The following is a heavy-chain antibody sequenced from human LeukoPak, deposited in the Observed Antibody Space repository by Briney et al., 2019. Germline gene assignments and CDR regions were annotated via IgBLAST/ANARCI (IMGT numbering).Heavy chain of an antibody. CDR3: ARDDSGSYYDY. D-gene: IGHD1-26*01. Sequence: GGSLRLSCAASGFTFSTYWMSWVRQAPGKGLEWVANIKQDGSEKYYVDSVKGRFTISKDNAKNSLYLQMNSLRAEATAVYYCARDDSGSYYDYWGQGTLVTVSS. V-gene: IGHV3-7*01. CDR2: IKQDGSEK. J-gene: IGHJ4*02. CDR1: GFTFSTYW.